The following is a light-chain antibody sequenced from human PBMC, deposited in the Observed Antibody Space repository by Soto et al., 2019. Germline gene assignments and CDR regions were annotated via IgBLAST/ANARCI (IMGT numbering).Light chain of an antibody. CDR3: QQYESSPPYT. CDR1: ENVSNNY. J-gene: IGKJ2*01. CDR2: GSS. V-gene: IGKV3-20*01. Sequence: EVVLTQSPGTLSLSPGERATLSCRASENVSNNYLAWYQQKPGQAPRLLSFGSSDRAAGIPDRFSGSGSGTDFTLSITRLEPEDFAAYYYQQYESSPPYTFGQGTKLEIK.